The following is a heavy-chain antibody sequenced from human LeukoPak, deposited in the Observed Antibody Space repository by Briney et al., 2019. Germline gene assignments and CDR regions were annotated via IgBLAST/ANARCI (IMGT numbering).Heavy chain of an antibody. V-gene: IGHV3-48*03. J-gene: IGHJ4*02. D-gene: IGHD3-10*01. CDR2: ISSSGSTV. CDR3: ARGATMVRGVIISPHSLDY. Sequence: GGSLRLSCAASGFTFSSYEMKWVRQAPGKGLEWVSYISSSGSTVYYADSVKGRFTISRDNSKNTLYLQMNSLKTEDTALYYCARGATMVRGVIISPHSLDYWGQGTLVTVSS. CDR1: GFTFSSYE.